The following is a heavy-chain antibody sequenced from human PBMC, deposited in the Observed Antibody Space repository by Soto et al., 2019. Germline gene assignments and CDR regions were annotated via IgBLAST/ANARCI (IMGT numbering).Heavy chain of an antibody. CDR2: ISYDGSNK. D-gene: IGHD6-6*01. Sequence: QVQLVESGGGVVQPGRSLRLSCAASGFTFSSYGMHWVRQAPGKGLEWVAVISYDGSNKYYADSVKGRFTISRDNSKNTLYLQMNSLRAEDTAVYYCAKPQQLAPGGFDYWGQGTLVTVSS. CDR1: GFTFSSYG. V-gene: IGHV3-30*18. CDR3: AKPQQLAPGGFDY. J-gene: IGHJ4*02.